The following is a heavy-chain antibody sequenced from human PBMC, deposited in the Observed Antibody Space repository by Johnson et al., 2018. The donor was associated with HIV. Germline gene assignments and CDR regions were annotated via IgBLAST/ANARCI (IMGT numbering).Heavy chain of an antibody. D-gene: IGHD2-2*01. J-gene: IGHJ3*02. CDR2: INQDGTEH. Sequence: VQLVESGGGLVQPGGSLRLSCVVSGCPFSSFWMQWVRQTPGTGLEWVAKINQDGTEHYDVDSARGRFTISRDNAKNSLYWQMSSLRAEDTAVYYCATDIVVVLALGGDAFDIWGQGTMVIVSS. CDR1: GCPFSSFW. CDR3: ATDIVVVLALGGDAFDI. V-gene: IGHV3-7*01.